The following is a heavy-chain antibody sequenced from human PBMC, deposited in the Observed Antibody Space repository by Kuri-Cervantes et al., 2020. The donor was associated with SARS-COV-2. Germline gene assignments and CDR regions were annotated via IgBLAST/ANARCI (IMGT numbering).Heavy chain of an antibody. Sequence: SGPTLVKPTQTLTLTCTFSGFPLSTSGMCVSWIRQPPGKALEWLARIDWDDDKYYSTSLKTRLTISKDTSKNQVVLTMTNMDPVDTATYYCARIRYGDGYNNPRIFDYWGQGTLVTVSS. CDR2: IDWDDDK. CDR3: ARIRYGDGYNNPRIFDY. J-gene: IGHJ4*02. V-gene: IGHV2-70*11. D-gene: IGHD5-24*01. CDR1: GFPLSTSGMC.